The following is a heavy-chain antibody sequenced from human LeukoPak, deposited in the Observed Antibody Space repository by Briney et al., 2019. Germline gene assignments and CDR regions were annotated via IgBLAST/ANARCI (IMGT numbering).Heavy chain of an antibody. J-gene: IGHJ5*02. V-gene: IGHV3-21*01. D-gene: IGHD6-13*01. CDR3: ARDYSSLNWFDP. CDR2: ISSSSSYI. CDR1: GFTFSSYS. Sequence: GGSLRLSCAASGFTFSSYSMNWVRQAPGKGLEWVSSISSSSSYIYYADSVKGRFTISRDNAKNSLYLQMNSLRAEDTAVCYCARDYSSLNWFDPWGQGTLVTVSS.